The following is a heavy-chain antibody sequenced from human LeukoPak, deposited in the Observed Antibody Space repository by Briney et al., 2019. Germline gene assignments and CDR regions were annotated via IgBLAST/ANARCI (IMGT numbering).Heavy chain of an antibody. Sequence: PSETLSLTCTVSGGSISGYYWSWIRQPAGKGLEWIGRIYNSGNTNYNPSLKSRVTMSVDTSKNQFSLKLNSVTAADTAVYYCARGPYGSGSYSFDYWGQGTLVTVSS. CDR1: GGSISGYY. CDR2: IYNSGNT. J-gene: IGHJ4*02. D-gene: IGHD3-10*01. CDR3: ARGPYGSGSYSFDY. V-gene: IGHV4-4*07.